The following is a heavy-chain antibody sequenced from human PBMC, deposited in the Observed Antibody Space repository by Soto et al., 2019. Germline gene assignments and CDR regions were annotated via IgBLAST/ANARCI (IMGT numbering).Heavy chain of an antibody. V-gene: IGHV3-23*01. CDR2: ISGSGGST. D-gene: IGHD1-7*01. Sequence: PGGSLRLSCAASGFTFSSYAMSWVRQAPGKGLEWVSAISGSGGSTYYADSVKGRFTISRDNSKNTLYLQMNSLRAEDTAAYYCANSVWRPGTSYYLDYWGQGTLVTV. J-gene: IGHJ4*02. CDR3: ANSVWRPGTSYYLDY. CDR1: GFTFSSYA.